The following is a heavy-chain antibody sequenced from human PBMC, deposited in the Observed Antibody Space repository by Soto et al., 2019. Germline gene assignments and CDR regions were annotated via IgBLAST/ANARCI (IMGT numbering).Heavy chain of an antibody. CDR3: ARDLYQGLSWFDP. D-gene: IGHD3-16*02. CDR1: GGSITSYY. CDR2: ISYSGGS. Sequence: QVQLQESGPGLVKASETLSLTCNVSGGSITSYYWTWIRQPPGKGLELIGHISYSGGSKYNPSFRSRISMSIDTSKSQVSLRLSSVTAADTAIYYCARDLYQGLSWFDPWGQGTLVTVSS. J-gene: IGHJ5*02. V-gene: IGHV4-59*01.